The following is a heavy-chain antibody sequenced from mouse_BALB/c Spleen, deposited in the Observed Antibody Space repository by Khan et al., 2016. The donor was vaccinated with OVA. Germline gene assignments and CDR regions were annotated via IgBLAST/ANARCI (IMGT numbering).Heavy chain of an antibody. J-gene: IGHJ3*01. CDR2: IIYTGYT. Sequence: EVELVESGPSLVKPSQTLSLTCSVTGDSITSGYWNWIRKFPGNKLEYMGYIIYTGYTYYNPSLKSRISITRHTSKNQYYLQLNSVTDKDTATYYCARSTYRYAFVYWGQGTLVTVSA. CDR1: GDSITSGY. V-gene: IGHV3-8*02. CDR3: ARSTYRYAFVY. D-gene: IGHD2-12*01.